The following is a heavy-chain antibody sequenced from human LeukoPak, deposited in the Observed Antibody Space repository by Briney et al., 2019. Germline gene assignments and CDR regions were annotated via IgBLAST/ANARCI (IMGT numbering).Heavy chain of an antibody. J-gene: IGHJ3*02. Sequence: GRSLRLSCTASGFTFTSYAMHWVRQAPGKGLEWVAVISYDASNKYYADSVKGRFTISRDNAKNSLYLQMNSLRAEDTAVYYCAKPPYTVTTKDAFDIWGQGTMVTVSS. V-gene: IGHV3-30*04. CDR3: AKPPYTVTTKDAFDI. CDR2: ISYDASNK. D-gene: IGHD4-11*01. CDR1: GFTFTSYA.